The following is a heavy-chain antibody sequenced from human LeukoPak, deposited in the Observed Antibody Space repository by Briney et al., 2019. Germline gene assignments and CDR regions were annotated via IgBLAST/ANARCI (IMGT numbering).Heavy chain of an antibody. CDR3: AKDMGGGRISALDY. J-gene: IGHJ4*02. CDR2: ISWNSGSI. CDR1: GFTFDDYA. Sequence: GGSLRLSCAASGFTFDDYAMHWVRQAPGKGLEWVSGISWNSGSIGYADSVKGRFTISRDNAKNSLYLQMNSLRAEDTALYYCAKDMGGGRISALDYWGQGTLVTVSS. D-gene: IGHD1-26*01. V-gene: IGHV3-9*01.